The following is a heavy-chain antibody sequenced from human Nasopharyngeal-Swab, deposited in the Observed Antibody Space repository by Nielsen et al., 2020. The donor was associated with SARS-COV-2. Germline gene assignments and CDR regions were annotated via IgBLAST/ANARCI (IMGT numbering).Heavy chain of an antibody. CDR1: GFTFSSYG. CDR3: AKGLSDFDWLSAIDY. CDR2: ISYDGSNK. Sequence: GESLKISCAASGFTFSSYGMHWVRQAPGKGLERVAVISYDGSNKYYADSVKGRFTISRDNSKNTLYLQMNSLRAEDTAVYYCAKGLSDFDWLSAIDYRGQGTLVTVSS. J-gene: IGHJ4*02. V-gene: IGHV3-30*18. D-gene: IGHD3-9*01.